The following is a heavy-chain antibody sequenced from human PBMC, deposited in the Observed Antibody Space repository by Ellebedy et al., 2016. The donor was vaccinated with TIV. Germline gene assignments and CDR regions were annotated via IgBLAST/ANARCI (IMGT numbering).Heavy chain of an antibody. V-gene: IGHV3-72*01. D-gene: IGHD4/OR15-4a*01. J-gene: IGHJ6*02. CDR2: TRNKANGYTA. CDR1: GFTFSDHY. Sequence: GESLKISCAASGFTFSDHYMDWVRQAPGKGLEWLGRTRNKANGYTAEYAASVKGRFTISRDDSKNSLYLNSLKTENTAVYYYARKVLAHYGMDVWGQGTTVTVSS. CDR3: ARKVLAHYGMDV.